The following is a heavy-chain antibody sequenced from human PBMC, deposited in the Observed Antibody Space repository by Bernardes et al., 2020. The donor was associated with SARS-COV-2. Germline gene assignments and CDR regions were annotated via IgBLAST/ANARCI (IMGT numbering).Heavy chain of an antibody. V-gene: IGHV4-39*07. D-gene: IGHD2-15*01. J-gene: IGHJ4*02. CDR1: GGSISSSSYY. Sequence: SETLSLTCTVSGGSISSSSYYWGWIRQPPGKGLEWIGSIYYSGSTYYNPSLTSRVTISVDTSKNQFSLKLSSVTAADTAVYYCASQIGYSTYYFDYWGQGTLVTVSS. CDR2: IYYSGST. CDR3: ASQIGYSTYYFDY.